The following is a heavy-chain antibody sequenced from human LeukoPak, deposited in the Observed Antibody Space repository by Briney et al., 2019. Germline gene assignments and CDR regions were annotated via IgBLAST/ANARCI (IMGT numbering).Heavy chain of an antibody. J-gene: IGHJ4*02. V-gene: IGHV3-30-3*01. CDR1: GFTFSSYA. CDR3: ARDGDHCGGDCYLFDY. Sequence: GGSLRLSCAASGFTFSSYAMHWVRQAPGKGLEWVAVISYDGSNKYYADSVKGRFTISRDNSKNTLYLQMNSLRAEDTAVYYCARDGDHCGGDCYLFDYWGQGTLVTVSS. CDR2: ISYDGSNK. D-gene: IGHD2-21*02.